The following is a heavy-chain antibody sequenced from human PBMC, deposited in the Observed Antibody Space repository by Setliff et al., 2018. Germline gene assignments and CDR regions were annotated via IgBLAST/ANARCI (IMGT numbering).Heavy chain of an antibody. CDR2: INTGDDII. CDR3: ASAGHSGSWFRFDAFHI. V-gene: IGHV3-48*03. Sequence: GGSLRLSCAASGFTFSRYEMNWVRQAPGKGLEWISYINTGDDIIYYAPSVKGRFTITRDNAKNSLILQMNSLRAEDTAVYYCASAGHSGSWFRFDAFHIWGQGTMVTVSS. J-gene: IGHJ3*02. D-gene: IGHD6-13*01. CDR1: GFTFSRYE.